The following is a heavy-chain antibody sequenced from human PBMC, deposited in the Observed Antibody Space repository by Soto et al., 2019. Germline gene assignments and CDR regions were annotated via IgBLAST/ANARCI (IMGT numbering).Heavy chain of an antibody. Sequence: ASVKVSCKASGYTFTKYGISWVRQAPGQGLEWMGWISGYNGNTNYAQKLQGRVTMTTDTSTSTAYMELRSLRSDDTAVYYCARRGYDILTAPSWFDPWGQGTLVTVSS. J-gene: IGHJ5*02. CDR3: ARRGYDILTAPSWFDP. CDR1: GYTFTKYG. D-gene: IGHD3-9*01. V-gene: IGHV1-18*01. CDR2: ISGYNGNT.